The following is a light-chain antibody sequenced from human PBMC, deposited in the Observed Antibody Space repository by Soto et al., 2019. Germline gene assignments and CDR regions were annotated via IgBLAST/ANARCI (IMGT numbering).Light chain of an antibody. J-gene: IGKJ1*01. CDR2: AAS. Sequence: DIQMTQSPSSLSVSVGDRVTITCRASQDIGSSLGWFQQKPGKAPKSLIYAASTLQVGVTSRFSSSGSGTDFILTISRLQPEDFASYYCQQYNSYPRTFGQGTKVEIK. CDR3: QQYNSYPRT. V-gene: IGKV1-16*01. CDR1: QDIGSS.